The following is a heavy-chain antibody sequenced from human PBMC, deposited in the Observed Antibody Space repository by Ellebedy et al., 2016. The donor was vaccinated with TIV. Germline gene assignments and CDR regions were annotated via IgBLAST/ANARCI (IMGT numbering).Heavy chain of an antibody. J-gene: IGHJ5*02. CDR3: ARVRGGGGNYVWFDP. D-gene: IGHD3-16*01. CDR1: GLIFSDYY. Sequence: PGGSLRLSCSASGLIFSDYYMSWIRQAPGKGLEWVAYISNSGTMIDYADSVKGRFTISRDNAKNSLYLQMNSVRAEDTAVYHCARVRGGGGNYVWFDPWGQGTLVTVSS. V-gene: IGHV3-11*01. CDR2: ISNSGTMI.